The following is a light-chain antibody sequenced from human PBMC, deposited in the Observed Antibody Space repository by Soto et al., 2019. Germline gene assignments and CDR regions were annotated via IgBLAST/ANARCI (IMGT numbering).Light chain of an antibody. Sequence: DIQMTQSPSSLSASVGDRVTITCRASQSISSHLNWYQQKPGKAPKLLIYTTSTLQSGVPVRFSGSGSGTDFTLTISSLQPEDFATYYCQQSFNSPYTFGQGTKLEI. CDR1: QSISSH. CDR2: TTS. V-gene: IGKV1-39*01. CDR3: QQSFNSPYT. J-gene: IGKJ2*01.